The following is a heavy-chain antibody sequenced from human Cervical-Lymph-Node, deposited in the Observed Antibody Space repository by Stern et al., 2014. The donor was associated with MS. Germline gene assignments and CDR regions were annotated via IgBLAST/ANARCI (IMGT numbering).Heavy chain of an antibody. CDR3: ARDPMVRGVYNWFDP. CDR2: INPNSGGT. CDR1: GYTFTGYY. Sequence: QMQLVQSGAEVKKPGASVKVSCKASGYTFTGYYMHWVRQAPGQGLEWMGRINPNSGGTNYAQKFQGRVTMTRDTSISTAYMELSRLRSDDTAVYYCARDPMVRGVYNWFDPWGQGTLVTVSS. V-gene: IGHV1-2*06. J-gene: IGHJ5*02. D-gene: IGHD3-10*01.